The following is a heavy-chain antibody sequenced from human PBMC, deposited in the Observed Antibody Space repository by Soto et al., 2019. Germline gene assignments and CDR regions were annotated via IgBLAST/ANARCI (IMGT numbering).Heavy chain of an antibody. CDR3: ARPKGGRITMVRGSYNTREFDY. CDR2: IYYSGST. D-gene: IGHD3-10*01. CDR1: GGSISSSSYY. V-gene: IGHV4-39*01. Sequence: SETLSLTCTVSGGSISSSSYYWGWIRQPPGKGLEWIGSIYYSGSTYYNPSLKSRVTISVDTSKNQFSLKLGSVTAADTAVYYCARPKGGRITMVRGSYNTREFDYWGQGTLVTVSS. J-gene: IGHJ4*02.